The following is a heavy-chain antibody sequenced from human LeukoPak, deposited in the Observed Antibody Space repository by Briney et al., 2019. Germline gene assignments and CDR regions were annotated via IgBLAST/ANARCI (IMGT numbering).Heavy chain of an antibody. CDR1: GYTFTSYG. Sequence: ASVKVSCKASGYTFTSYGISWVRQAPGQGLEWMVWISAYNGNTNYAQKLQGRVTMTTDTSTSTAYMELRSLRSDDTAVYYCARVLEVTTTWYFDYWGQGTLVTVSS. CDR3: ARVLEVTTTWYFDY. D-gene: IGHD3-3*01. CDR2: ISAYNGNT. J-gene: IGHJ4*02. V-gene: IGHV1-18*01.